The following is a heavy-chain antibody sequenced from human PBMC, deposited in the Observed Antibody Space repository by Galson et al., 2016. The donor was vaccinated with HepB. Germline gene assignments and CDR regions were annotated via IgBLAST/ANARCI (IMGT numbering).Heavy chain of an antibody. J-gene: IGHJ4*02. CDR3: AISTRGGWRPSYFAY. V-gene: IGHV3-7*01. D-gene: IGHD6-19*01. CDR1: GFTFNSYW. Sequence: SLRLSCAVSGFTFNSYWMSWVRQAPGKGLEWVANMNQDGSEKYYVDSVKGRFTISRDNATNSLYLQMDSLRAEDTAVYYCAISTRGGWRPSYFAYWGQVTLVTVSS. CDR2: MNQDGSEK.